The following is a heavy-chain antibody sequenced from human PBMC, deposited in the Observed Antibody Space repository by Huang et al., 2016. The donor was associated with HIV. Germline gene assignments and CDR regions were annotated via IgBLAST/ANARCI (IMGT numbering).Heavy chain of an antibody. J-gene: IGHJ3*02. CDR2: VNHRGSA. Sequence: QVRLHQWGTGLVRPSETLSLTCAVNGGPLSGHYWSWVRLPPGGSLGWRGEVNHRGSANDNPSLKSRLSMSIDTSKKQFSLKLGSVTAADTALYYCARSLMGEDPFDIWGQGTLVTVSS. CDR1: GGPLSGHY. V-gene: IGHV4-34*01. CDR3: ARSLMGEDPFDI. D-gene: IGHD3-16*01.